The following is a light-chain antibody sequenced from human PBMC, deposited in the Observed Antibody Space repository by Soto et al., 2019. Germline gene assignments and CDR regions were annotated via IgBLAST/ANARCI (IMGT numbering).Light chain of an antibody. V-gene: IGKV1-5*01. J-gene: IGKJ1*01. CDR3: QQYNSYSRT. Sequence: DIQMTQSPSTLSAPVGDRVTITCRASQSISSWLAWYQQKPGKATKLLIYDASSLESGVPSRFSGSGSGTEFTLTISSLQPDDFATYYCQQYNSYSRTFGQGTKWIS. CDR2: DAS. CDR1: QSISSW.